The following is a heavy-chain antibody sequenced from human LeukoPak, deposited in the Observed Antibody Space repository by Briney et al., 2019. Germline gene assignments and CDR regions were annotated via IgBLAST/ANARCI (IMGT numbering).Heavy chain of an antibody. D-gene: IGHD2-15*01. J-gene: IGHJ4*02. Sequence: GGSLRLSCAASGFTFSSYSMNWVRQAPGKGLEWVSSISSSSSYIYYADSVKGRFTISRDNAKNSLYLQMNSLRAEDTAVYYCARDTGYCSGGSCYSGNYWGQGTLVTVSS. V-gene: IGHV3-21*01. CDR2: ISSSSSYI. CDR1: GFTFSSYS. CDR3: ARDTGYCSGGSCYSGNY.